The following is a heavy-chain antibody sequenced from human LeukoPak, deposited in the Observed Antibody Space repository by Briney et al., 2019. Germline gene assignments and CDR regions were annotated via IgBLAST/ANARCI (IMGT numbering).Heavy chain of an antibody. D-gene: IGHD6-13*01. V-gene: IGHV4-34*01. J-gene: IGHJ4*02. CDR2: INHSGST. CDR1: GGSFSGYY. CDR3: ARGTSWYYFDY. Sequence: SETLSLTRAVYGGSFSGYYWSWIRQPPGKGLEWIGEINHSGSTNYNPSLKSRVTISVDTSKNQFSLKLSSVTAADTAVYYCARGTSWYYFDYWGQGTLVTVSS.